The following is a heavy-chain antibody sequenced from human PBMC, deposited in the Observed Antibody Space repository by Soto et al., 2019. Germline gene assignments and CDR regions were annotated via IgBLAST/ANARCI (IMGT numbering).Heavy chain of an antibody. J-gene: IGHJ4*02. Sequence: GGSLRLSCAASGFTFSSYAMSWVRQAPGKGLEWVSAISGSGGSTYYADSVKGRFTISRDNSKNTLYLQMNSLRAEDTAVYYCANSASYDFWSGYFDYWGQGTLVTVSS. CDR1: GFTFSSYA. V-gene: IGHV3-23*01. D-gene: IGHD3-3*01. CDR2: ISGSGGST. CDR3: ANSASYDFWSGYFDY.